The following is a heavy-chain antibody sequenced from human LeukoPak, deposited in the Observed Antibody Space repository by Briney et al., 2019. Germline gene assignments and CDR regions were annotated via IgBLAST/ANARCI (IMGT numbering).Heavy chain of an antibody. Sequence: GGSLRLSCAASGFNFDDYAMLWVRQPPGKGLEWVSGISWNSGSISYADSVKGRFTISRDNAENSLFLQMNSLRPEDTAFYYCAKDRDAYYDSLDSWGQGTLVTVSS. J-gene: IGHJ4*02. D-gene: IGHD3-22*01. CDR3: AKDRDAYYDSLDS. V-gene: IGHV3-9*01. CDR1: GFNFDDYA. CDR2: ISWNSGSI.